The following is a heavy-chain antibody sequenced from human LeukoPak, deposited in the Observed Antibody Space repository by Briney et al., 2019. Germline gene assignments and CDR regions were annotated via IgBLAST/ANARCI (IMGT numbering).Heavy chain of an antibody. CDR3: ARISSGWYQGGYFDY. CDR1: GYTFTSYY. V-gene: IGHV1-46*01. D-gene: IGHD6-19*01. Sequence: ASVKVSCKASGYTFTSYYMHWVRQAPGQGLEWMGIINPSGGSTSYAQKFQGRVTMTRDTSTSTVYMELSSLRSEDTAVYYCARISSGWYQGGYFDYWGQGTLVTVSS. J-gene: IGHJ4*02. CDR2: INPSGGST.